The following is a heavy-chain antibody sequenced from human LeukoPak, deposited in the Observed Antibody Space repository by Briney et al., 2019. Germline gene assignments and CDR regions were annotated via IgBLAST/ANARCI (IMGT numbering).Heavy chain of an antibody. CDR2: ISHSGDT. J-gene: IGHJ4*02. CDR1: GGSFNNYY. V-gene: IGHV4-34*01. Sequence: SETLSLTCAVFGGSFNNYYWSWLRQPPGKGLEWIGEISHSGDTNYNPSLKSRVTMSLDTPKNQFFLKLNSVTAADTAVYYCARGFSHWGQGTLVTVSS. CDR3: ARGFSH.